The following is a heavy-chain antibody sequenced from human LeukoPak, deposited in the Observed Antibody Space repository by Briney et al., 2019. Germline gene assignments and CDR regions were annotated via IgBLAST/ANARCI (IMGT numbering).Heavy chain of an antibody. V-gene: IGHV3-23*01. CDR2: VTGSAGGT. J-gene: IGHJ5*02. Sequence: GGSLRLSCAASGFTFSSCAMMWVRQAPGKGLEWVSTVTGSAGGTYYADSVKGRFTISRDNSKNTLYLIMNSLRAEDTAVYYCAKGAAAGLVDWFDPWGQGTLVAVSS. D-gene: IGHD6-13*01. CDR1: GFTFSSCA. CDR3: AKGAAAGLVDWFDP.